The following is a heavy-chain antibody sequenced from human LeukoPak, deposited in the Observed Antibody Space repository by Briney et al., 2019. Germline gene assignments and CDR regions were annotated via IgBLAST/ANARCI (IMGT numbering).Heavy chain of an antibody. Sequence: SETLSLTCTVSGGSISTYYWSWIRQPPGKRLEWIGYIYYSGSTNYNPSLKTRVTISVDTSKNQFSLKLSSLTAADTAMYYCARAKGNIYGYYYYGMDVWGPGTTVTVSS. V-gene: IGHV4-59*01. CDR1: GGSISTYY. D-gene: IGHD5-18*01. J-gene: IGHJ6*02. CDR3: ARAKGNIYGYYYYGMDV. CDR2: IYYSGST.